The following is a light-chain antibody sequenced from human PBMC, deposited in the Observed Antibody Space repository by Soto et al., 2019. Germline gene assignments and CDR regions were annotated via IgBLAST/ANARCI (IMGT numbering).Light chain of an antibody. J-gene: IGKJ1*01. CDR3: QQYKDWPTP. Sequence: EIVMTQSPATLSMSLGERATLSCRASQSVSSTVAWYQQRPGQAPRLLIYGASTRATGIPARFSGSGSGTEFTLTISSLQSEDFAVYYCQQYKDWPTPFGQGTKVEIK. V-gene: IGKV3-15*01. CDR1: QSVSST. CDR2: GAS.